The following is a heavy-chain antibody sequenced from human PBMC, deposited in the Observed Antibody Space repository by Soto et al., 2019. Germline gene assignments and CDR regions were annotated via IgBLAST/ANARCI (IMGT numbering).Heavy chain of an antibody. Sequence: QVQLQESGPGLVKPSQTLSLTCTVSGGSISSGGYYWSWIRQHPGKGLEWIGYIYYSGSTYYNPSLKRRVTISVDTSKNQFSLNVRSMTAADTAVYYCARSDVRPSYWYFDLWGRGTLATVSS. V-gene: IGHV4-31*03. CDR1: GGSISSGGYY. CDR2: IYYSGST. J-gene: IGHJ2*01. CDR3: ARSDVRPSYWYFDL.